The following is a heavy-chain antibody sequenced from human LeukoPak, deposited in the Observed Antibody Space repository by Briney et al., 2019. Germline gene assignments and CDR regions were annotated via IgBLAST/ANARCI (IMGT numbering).Heavy chain of an antibody. D-gene: IGHD5-12*01. CDR3: AKCGNSGCHLIDY. Sequence: PGGSLRLSCAASGFTVSSNYMSWVRQAPGKGLEWVSVIYSGGNTYYADSVTGRFTISRDNSKNTLYLQMNSLRAEDTAVYYCAKCGNSGCHLIDYWGQGTLVTVSS. J-gene: IGHJ4*02. CDR1: GFTVSSNY. V-gene: IGHV3-53*01. CDR2: IYSGGNT.